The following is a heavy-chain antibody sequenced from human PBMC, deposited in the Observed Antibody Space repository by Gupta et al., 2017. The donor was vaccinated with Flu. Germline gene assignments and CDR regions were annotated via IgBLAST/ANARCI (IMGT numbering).Heavy chain of an antibody. CDR2: IGLDGSCR. CDR1: GFALSPHN. D-gene: IGHD2-15*01. V-gene: IGHV3-33*01. J-gene: IGHJ4*02. CDR3: TRESYFTSEGGCCDK. Sequence: QVQLVQSGGGVVQPGRSLRLSCTASGFALSPHNIHWVRQDPGKGLEWVTMIGLDGSCRCFVDSAKGRVIGSRDTSRNIVYLQMNSLRPEDTAIDDCTRESYFTSEGGCCDKWGQGSLVTVSS.